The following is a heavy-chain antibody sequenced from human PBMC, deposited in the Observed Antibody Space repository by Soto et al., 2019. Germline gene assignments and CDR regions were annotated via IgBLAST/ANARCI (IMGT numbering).Heavy chain of an antibody. CDR2: IYYSGNT. D-gene: IGHD3-16*01. J-gene: IGHJ5*02. CDR1: GGSVSSGYYY. CDR3: ARIKVDKYMIYCLET. Sequence: PSETXSLTCTVSGGSVSSGYYYWSWMRQPPGKVLDWIGYIYYSGNTNYNPSLKSRVIISVDTSKNLFSLKLTSVTAADTAVYYSARIKVDKYMIYCLETWGQGTLVTVSS. V-gene: IGHV4-61*01.